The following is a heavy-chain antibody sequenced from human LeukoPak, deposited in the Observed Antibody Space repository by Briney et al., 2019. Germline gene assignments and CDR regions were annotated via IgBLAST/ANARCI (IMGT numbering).Heavy chain of an antibody. CDR2: VYYSGST. V-gene: IGHV4-31*03. CDR1: GGSISSGGYY. J-gene: IGHJ1*01. Sequence: SETLSLTCTVSGGSISSGGYYWSWIRQHPGKGLEWIGYVYYSGSTYYNPSLKSRVTISVDTSKNQFSLKLSSVTAADTAVYYCVSGSSGWLYFQHWGQGTLVTVSS. CDR3: VSGSSGWLYFQH. D-gene: IGHD6-19*01.